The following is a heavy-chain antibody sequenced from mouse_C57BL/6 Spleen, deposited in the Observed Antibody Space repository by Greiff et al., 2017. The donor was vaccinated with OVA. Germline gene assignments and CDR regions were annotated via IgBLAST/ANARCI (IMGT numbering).Heavy chain of an antibody. D-gene: IGHD4-1*01. CDR1: GYTFTSYW. J-gene: IGHJ4*01. Sequence: QVQLQQPGTELVKPGASVKLSCKASGYTFTSYWMHWVKQRPGQGLEWIGNINPSNGGTNYNEKFKSKDTLTVDKTTSTAEMQISSLKYEESEVYDCARWEGAMDYWGKGTTVTVSS. V-gene: IGHV1-53*01. CDR2: INPSNGGT. CDR3: ARWEGAMDY.